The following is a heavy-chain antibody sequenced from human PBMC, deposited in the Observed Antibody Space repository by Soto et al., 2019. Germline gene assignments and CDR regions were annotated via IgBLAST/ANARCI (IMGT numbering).Heavy chain of an antibody. D-gene: IGHD5-18*01. CDR2: LSGSGGST. CDR1: GFTFSSYA. V-gene: IGHV3-23*01. Sequence: EVQLLESGGGLVQPGGSLRLSCAASGFTFSSYAMSWVRPAPGKGLEWVSALSGSGGSTYYADSVKGRFTISRDNSKNTLYLQMNSLRAEDTAVYYCAKEIYSYGYYYYYGMDVWGQGTTVTVSS. CDR3: AKEIYSYGYYYYYGMDV. J-gene: IGHJ6*02.